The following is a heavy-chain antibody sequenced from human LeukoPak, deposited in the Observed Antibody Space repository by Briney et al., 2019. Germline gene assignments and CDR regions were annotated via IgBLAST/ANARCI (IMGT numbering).Heavy chain of an antibody. J-gene: IGHJ5*02. CDR1: GGTFSSYA. V-gene: IGHV1-69*01. CDR2: IIPIFGTA. D-gene: IGHD2-15*01. Sequence: GASVKVSCKASGGTFSSYAISWVRQAPGQGLEWMGGIIPIFGTANYAQKFQGRVTITADESTSTAYMELSSLRSEDTAVYYCAAGRGCSGGSCYSCWFDPWGQGTLVTVSS. CDR3: AAGRGCSGGSCYSCWFDP.